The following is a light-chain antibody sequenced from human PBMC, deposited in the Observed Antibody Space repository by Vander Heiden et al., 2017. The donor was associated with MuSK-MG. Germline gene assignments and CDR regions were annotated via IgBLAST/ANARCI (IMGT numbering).Light chain of an antibody. CDR2: DAS. J-gene: IGKJ4*01. Sequence: DIQMTPSPSSLSASVGDRVTITCQASQDISNYLNWYQQKPGKAPKLLIYDASNLETGVPSRFSGSGSGTDFTLTISSLQPEDIATYYCLQDANLPFTFGGGTKVEIK. CDR3: LQDANLPFT. CDR1: QDISNY. V-gene: IGKV1-33*01.